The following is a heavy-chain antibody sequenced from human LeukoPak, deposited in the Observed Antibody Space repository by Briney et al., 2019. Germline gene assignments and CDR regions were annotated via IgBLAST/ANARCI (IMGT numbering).Heavy chain of an antibody. J-gene: IGHJ4*02. CDR2: INPNSGGT. Sequence: ASVKVSCKASGYTFTGYYMHWVRQAPGQGLEWMGRINPNSGGTNYAQKFQGRVTMTRDTSISTAYMELSRLRSDDTAVYYCALTFFVLTGRFGESDYWGQGTLVTVSS. CDR3: ALTFFVLTGRFGESDY. CDR1: GYTFTGYY. V-gene: IGHV1-2*06. D-gene: IGHD3-10*01.